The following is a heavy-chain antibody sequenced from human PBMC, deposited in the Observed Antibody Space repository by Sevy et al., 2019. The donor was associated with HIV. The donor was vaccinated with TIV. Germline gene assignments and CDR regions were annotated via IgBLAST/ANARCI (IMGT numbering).Heavy chain of an antibody. D-gene: IGHD3-16*01. V-gene: IGHV3-23*01. CDR3: AKDLYASPSNFDS. Sequence: GGSLRLSCAASGFSFNKYAMSWVRQAPGKGLEWVSAISGEDDSTYYADSAKGRFTISRDNSKNTLFLQMNGLRAEDTAIYYCAKDLYASPSNFDSWGQGTLVTVSS. CDR1: GFSFNKYA. CDR2: ISGEDDST. J-gene: IGHJ4*02.